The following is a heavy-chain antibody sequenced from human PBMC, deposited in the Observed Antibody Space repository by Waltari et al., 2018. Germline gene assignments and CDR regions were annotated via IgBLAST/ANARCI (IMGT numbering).Heavy chain of an antibody. CDR1: GYTFTSYG. D-gene: IGHD6-13*01. J-gene: IGHJ3*02. Sequence: QVLLVQSGAEVKKPGASVKVSCKASGYTFTSYGISWVRQAPGQGLEWMGWISAYNGNTNYAQKFQGRVTITADTSTDTAYMELSSLRSEDTAVYYCATAWEAAAGIDIWGQGTMVTVSS. CDR3: ATAWEAAAGIDI. CDR2: ISAYNGNT. V-gene: IGHV1-18*01.